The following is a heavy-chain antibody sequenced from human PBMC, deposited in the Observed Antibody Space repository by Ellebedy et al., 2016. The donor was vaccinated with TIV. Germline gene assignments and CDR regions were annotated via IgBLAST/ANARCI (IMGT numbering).Heavy chain of an antibody. CDR1: GYTFTSYD. CDR3: ARDIEVRRFGYYYYGMDV. J-gene: IGHJ6*02. D-gene: IGHD3-10*01. Sequence: ASVKVSCXASGYTFTSYDISWVRQAPGQGLEWMGWISAYNGNTNYAQKLQGRVTMTTDTSTSTAYMELRSLRSDDTAVYYCARDIEVRRFGYYYYGMDVWGQGTTVTVSS. V-gene: IGHV1-18*01. CDR2: ISAYNGNT.